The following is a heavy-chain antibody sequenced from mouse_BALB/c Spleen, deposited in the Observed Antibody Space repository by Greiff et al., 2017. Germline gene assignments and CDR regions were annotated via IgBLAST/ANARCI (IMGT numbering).Heavy chain of an antibody. Sequence: EGKLVESGGDLVKPGGSLKLSCAASGFTFSSYGMSWVRQTPDKRLEWVATISSGGSYTYYPDSVKGRFTISRDNAKNTLYLQMSSLKSEDTAMYYCARRAGRHWYFDVWGAGTTVTVSS. CDR3: ARRAGRHWYFDV. J-gene: IGHJ1*01. V-gene: IGHV5-6*02. CDR2: ISSGGSYT. CDR1: GFTFSSYG.